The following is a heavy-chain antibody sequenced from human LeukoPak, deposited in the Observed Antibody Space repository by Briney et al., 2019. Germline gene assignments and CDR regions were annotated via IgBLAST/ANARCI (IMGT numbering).Heavy chain of an antibody. CDR3: ARHLPRKRYCSSTSCYPYYFDY. CDR2: IYPGDSDT. Sequence: GESLKISCKGSGYSFTSYWIGWVRQMPGKGLEWMGIIYPGDSDTRYSPSFQGQVTISADKSISTAYLQWSSLKASDTAMYYCARHLPRKRYCSSTSCYPYYFDYWGQGTLVTVSS. CDR1: GYSFTSYW. V-gene: IGHV5-51*01. J-gene: IGHJ4*02. D-gene: IGHD2-2*01.